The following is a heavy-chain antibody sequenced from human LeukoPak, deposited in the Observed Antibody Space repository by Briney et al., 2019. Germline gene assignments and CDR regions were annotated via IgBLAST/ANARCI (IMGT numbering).Heavy chain of an antibody. D-gene: IGHD2-2*02. V-gene: IGHV3-30-3*01. CDR2: ISYDGSNK. CDR1: GFTFSTYA. Sequence: GGSLRLSCAASGFTFSTYAMHWVRQAPGKGLEWVAVISYDGSNKYYADSVKGRFTISRDNSKNTLYLQMSSLRPEDTAVYYCARPSCSSTSCYIFDYWGQGTLVTVSS. J-gene: IGHJ4*02. CDR3: ARPSCSSTSCYIFDY.